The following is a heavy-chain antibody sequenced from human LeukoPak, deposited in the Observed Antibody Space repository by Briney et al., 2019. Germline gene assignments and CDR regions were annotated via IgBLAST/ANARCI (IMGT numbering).Heavy chain of an antibody. D-gene: IGHD3-9*01. CDR1: GFTFSSYA. J-gene: IGHJ6*03. V-gene: IGHV3-23*01. CDR2: ISGSGGST. CDR3: ARLVIIDFYFYYMDV. Sequence: GGSLRLSCAASGFTFSSYAMSWVRQAPGKGLEWVSAISGSGGSTYYADSVKGRFTISRDNSKNTLYLQMNSLRAEDTALYYCARLVIIDFYFYYMDVWGKGTTVTVSS.